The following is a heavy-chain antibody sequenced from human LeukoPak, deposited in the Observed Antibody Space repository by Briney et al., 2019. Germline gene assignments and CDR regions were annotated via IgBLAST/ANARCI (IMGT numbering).Heavy chain of an antibody. CDR2: SKNKDYAYST. CDR1: GFTFSDHH. Sequence: GGSLRLSCAASGFTFSDHHMDGVRQAPGKGLEWIGRSKNKDYAYSTVYAASVKGRFTFSRDDPKNSLYLQMNSLTTEDTAVYYCTRIFYYGTRGYYPDFWGQGTLVTVSS. J-gene: IGHJ4*02. V-gene: IGHV3-72*01. D-gene: IGHD3-22*01. CDR3: TRIFYYGTRGYYPDF.